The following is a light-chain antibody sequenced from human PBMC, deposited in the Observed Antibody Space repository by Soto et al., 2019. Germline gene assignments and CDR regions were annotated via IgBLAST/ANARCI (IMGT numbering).Light chain of an antibody. CDR1: STDVGGYNY. J-gene: IGLJ2*01. CDR3: CSYAGSYTLEV. Sequence: QSALTQPPSVSGSPGQSVTISCTGTSTDVGGYNYVSWYQQHPGKAPKLIIYDVSKRPSGVPDRFSGSKSGNTASLTISGLQAEDEADYYCCSYAGSYTLEVFGGGTKLTVL. V-gene: IGLV2-11*01. CDR2: DVS.